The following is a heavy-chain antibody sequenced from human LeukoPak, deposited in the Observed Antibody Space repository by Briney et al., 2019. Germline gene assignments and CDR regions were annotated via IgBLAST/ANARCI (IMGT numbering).Heavy chain of an antibody. Sequence: SVKVSCKASGGTFSSYAISWVRQAPGQGLEWMGRIIPIFGTANYAQKFQGRVTITTDESTSTAYMELSRLRSDDTAVYYCARDAPYDTSGYYYISYFDYWGQGTLVTVSS. CDR3: ARDAPYDTSGYYYISYFDY. CDR2: IIPIFGTA. CDR1: GGTFSSYA. D-gene: IGHD3-22*01. J-gene: IGHJ4*02. V-gene: IGHV1-69*05.